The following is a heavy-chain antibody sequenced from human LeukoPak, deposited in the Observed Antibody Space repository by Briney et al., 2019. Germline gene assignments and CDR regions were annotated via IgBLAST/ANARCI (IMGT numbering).Heavy chain of an antibody. Sequence: ASVKVPCKASGGTFSSYAISWVRQAPGQGLEWMGGIIPIFGTANYAQKFQGRVTITTDESTSTAYMEPSSLRSEDTAVYYCARVPIRGYYDSSGYYPYYFDYWGQGTLVTVSS. D-gene: IGHD3-22*01. CDR1: GGTFSSYA. CDR3: ARVPIRGYYDSSGYYPYYFDY. CDR2: IIPIFGTA. J-gene: IGHJ4*02. V-gene: IGHV1-69*05.